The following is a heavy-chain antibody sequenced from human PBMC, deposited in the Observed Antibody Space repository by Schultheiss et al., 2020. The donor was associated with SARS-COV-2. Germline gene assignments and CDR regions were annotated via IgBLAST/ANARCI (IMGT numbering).Heavy chain of an antibody. Sequence: GGSLRLSCAASEFMFSSYGMHWVRQAPGKGLEWVAVIWYDGSNKYYADSVKGRFTISRDNSRNTLFLQMNSLKTEDTAVYFCARECVYGSWLHFDFWGQGTLVTVSS. J-gene: IGHJ4*02. D-gene: IGHD6-19*01. CDR1: EFMFSSYG. CDR3: ARECVYGSWLHFDF. V-gene: IGHV3-33*01. CDR2: IWYDGSNK.